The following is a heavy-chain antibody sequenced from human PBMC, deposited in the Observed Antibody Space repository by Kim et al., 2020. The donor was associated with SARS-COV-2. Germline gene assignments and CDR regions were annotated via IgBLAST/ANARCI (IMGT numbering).Heavy chain of an antibody. J-gene: IGHJ6*03. Sequence: ASVKVSCKASGYTFTSYAMNWVRQAPGQGLEWMGWINTNTGNPTYAQGFTGRFVFSLDTSVSTAYLQISSLKAEDTAVYYCARVGYSSGWYMGYYYYMDVWGKGTTVTVSS. CDR3: ARVGYSSGWYMGYYYYMDV. CDR1: GYTFTSYA. CDR2: INTNTGNP. D-gene: IGHD6-19*01. V-gene: IGHV7-4-1*02.